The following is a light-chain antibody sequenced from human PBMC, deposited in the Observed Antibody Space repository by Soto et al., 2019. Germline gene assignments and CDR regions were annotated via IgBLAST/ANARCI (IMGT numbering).Light chain of an antibody. J-gene: IGLJ3*02. V-gene: IGLV1-40*01. Sequence: QSVLTQPPSVSGAPGQRVTISCTGSSPNIGAGYDVHWYQQLPGTAPKLLIYGNSNRPSGVPDRFSGSKSGTSASLAITGLQAEDEADYSCQSYDSSLSGWVFGGGTQLTVL. CDR3: QSYDSSLSGWV. CDR1: SPNIGAGYD. CDR2: GNS.